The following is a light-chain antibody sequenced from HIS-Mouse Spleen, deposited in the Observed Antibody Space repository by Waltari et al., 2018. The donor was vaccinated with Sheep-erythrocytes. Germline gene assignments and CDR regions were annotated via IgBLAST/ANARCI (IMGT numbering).Light chain of an antibody. V-gene: IGLV2-11*01. Sequence: QSALTQPASVSGSPGQSVTISCTGTSSDVGGYNYVSWYQQHPGKAPKLMIYDVSKRTSGVPARFSGSKSGKTACLTISGLQAEDEADYYCCSYAGSYTWVFGGGTKLTVL. J-gene: IGLJ3*02. CDR3: CSYAGSYTWV. CDR1: SSDVGGYNY. CDR2: DVS.